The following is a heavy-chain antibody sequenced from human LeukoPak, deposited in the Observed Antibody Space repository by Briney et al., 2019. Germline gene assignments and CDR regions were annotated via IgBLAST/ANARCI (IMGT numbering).Heavy chain of an antibody. CDR2: IYYSGST. D-gene: IGHD3-3*01. J-gene: IGHJ4*02. CDR3: ARNAYYDFWSGPTHFDY. Sequence: SETRSLTCAVYGGSFSGYYWSWIRQPPGKGLEWIGYIYYSGSTNYNPSLKSRVTISVDTSKNQFSLKLSSVTAADTAVYYCARNAYYDFWSGPTHFDYWGQGTLVTVSS. V-gene: IGHV4-59*08. CDR1: GGSFSGYY.